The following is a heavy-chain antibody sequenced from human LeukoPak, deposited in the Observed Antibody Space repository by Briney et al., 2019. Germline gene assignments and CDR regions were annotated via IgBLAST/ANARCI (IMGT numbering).Heavy chain of an antibody. Sequence: GGSLRLSCAASGFTFSSYAMNWVRQTPGKGLEWVAGISSGDRTFHAESVKGRFTISRDKSKDTLYLQMNSLRAEDTAVYYCAKDATASPYFHWFDNWGQGTQVIVSS. V-gene: IGHV3-23*01. CDR1: GFTFSSYA. D-gene: IGHD3-9*01. CDR2: ISSGDRT. CDR3: AKDATASPYFHWFDN. J-gene: IGHJ4*02.